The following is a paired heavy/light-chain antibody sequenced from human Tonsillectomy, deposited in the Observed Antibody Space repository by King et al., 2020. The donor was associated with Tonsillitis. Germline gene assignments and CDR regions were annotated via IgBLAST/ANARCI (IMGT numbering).Light chain of an antibody. CDR3: QVWDSSSDHQV. CDR2: DDS. Sequence: SYVLTQPPSVSVAPGQTARITCGGNNIGSKSVHWYQQKPGQAPVLVVYDDSDRPSGIPERFSGSNSGNTATLTISRVEAGDEADYYCQVWDSSSDHQVFGGGTKLTVL. CDR1: NIGSKS. J-gene: IGLJ3*02. V-gene: IGLV3-21*02.
Heavy chain of an antibody. CDR2: IWYDGSNK. Sequence: QVQLVESGGGVVQPGRSLRLSCAASGFTFSSYGMHWVRQAPGKGLEWVAVIWYDGSNKYYADSVKGRFTISRDNSKNTLYLQMNSLRAEDTAVYYCARDSADYGDYPRGVQNYYYYYMDVWGKGTTVTVSS. CDR1: GFTFSSYG. D-gene: IGHD4-17*01. J-gene: IGHJ6*03. CDR3: ARDSADYGDYPRGVQNYYYYYMDV. V-gene: IGHV3-33*01.